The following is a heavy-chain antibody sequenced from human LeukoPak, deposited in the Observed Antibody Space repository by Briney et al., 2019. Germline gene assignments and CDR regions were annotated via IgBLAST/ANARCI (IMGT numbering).Heavy chain of an antibody. CDR1: GYTFTDYA. CDR3: ARDHVVGLAPFDP. V-gene: IGHV1-3*04. CDR2: INTGKGNT. J-gene: IGHJ5*02. Sequence: ASVKVSCTASGYTFTDYAMHWVRQAPGERLEWMGWINTGKGNTKYSQKFQGRVTITMDTSASTAYMELSNLRSEDTAVYYCARDHVVGLAPFDPWGQGTLVTVSS. D-gene: IGHD2-15*01.